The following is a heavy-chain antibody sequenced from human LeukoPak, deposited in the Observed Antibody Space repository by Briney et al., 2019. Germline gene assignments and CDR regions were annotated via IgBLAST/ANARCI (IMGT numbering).Heavy chain of an antibody. J-gene: IGHJ4*02. V-gene: IGHV3-21*01. CDR3: ARDKVATIDY. CDR2: ISSSSYI. Sequence: GGSLRLSCAASGFTFSSYSMNWVRQSPGKGLEWVSSISSSSYIYYADSVKGRFTISRDNAKNSLYLQMNSLRAEDTAVYYCARDKVATIDYWGQGTLVTVSS. D-gene: IGHD5-24*01. CDR1: GFTFSSYS.